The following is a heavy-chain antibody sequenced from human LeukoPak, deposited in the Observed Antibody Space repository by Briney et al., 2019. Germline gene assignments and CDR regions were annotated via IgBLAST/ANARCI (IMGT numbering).Heavy chain of an antibody. D-gene: IGHD1-26*01. V-gene: IGHV3-30*03. CDR3: ARDPGSYLLDDI. CDR1: GFTFSSYG. J-gene: IGHJ3*02. CDR2: ISYDGSNK. Sequence: GRSLRLSCAASGFTFSSYGMHWVRQAPGKGLEWVAVISYDGSNKYYADSVKGRFTISRDNSKNTLYLQMNSLRAEDTAVYYCARDPGSYLLDDIWGQGTMVTVSS.